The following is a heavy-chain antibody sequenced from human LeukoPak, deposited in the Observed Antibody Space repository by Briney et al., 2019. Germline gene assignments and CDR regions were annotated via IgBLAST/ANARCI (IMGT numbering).Heavy chain of an antibody. CDR3: AREYQVPDYGMDV. V-gene: IGHV3-30*04. CDR2: ISYDGSNK. CDR1: GFTYSSYA. J-gene: IGHJ6*02. Sequence: GGSLRLSCAASGFTYSSYAMHWVREAPGKGLEGVAVISYDGSNKYYADSVKGRFTISRDNSKDAVYLQMNGLRAEDTAVYYCAREYQVPDYGMDVGGQGTTVTVFS. D-gene: IGHD4/OR15-4a*01.